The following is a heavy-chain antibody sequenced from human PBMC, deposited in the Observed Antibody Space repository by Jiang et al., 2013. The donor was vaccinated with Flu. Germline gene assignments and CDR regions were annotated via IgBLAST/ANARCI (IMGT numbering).Heavy chain of an antibody. Sequence: LLKPSETLSLTCAVYGGSFSRYYCSWIRQSPGKGLEWIGEINHSGGTNYNPSLKSRVTISADTSKKQFSLKLSSVTAADTALYYCACGMELRGGRYYFDYWGQGTLVTVSS. V-gene: IGHV4-34*01. CDR1: GGSFSRYY. J-gene: IGHJ4*02. D-gene: IGHD1-7*01. CDR3: ACGMELRGGRYYFDY. CDR2: INHSGGT.